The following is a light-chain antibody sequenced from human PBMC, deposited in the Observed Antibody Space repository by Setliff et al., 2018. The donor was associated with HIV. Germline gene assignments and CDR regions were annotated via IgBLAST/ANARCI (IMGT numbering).Light chain of an antibody. CDR2: EVN. CDR3: CSYTADTTLYV. Sequence: QSVLTQPASVSGSPGQSITISCTGTNSDIGSYNLVSWYQQHPGRAPKLIIYEVNKRPSEVSSRFSGSKSGNTASLTISDLQADDEADYYCCSYTADTTLYVFATGTKV. CDR1: NSDIGSYNL. V-gene: IGLV2-23*02. J-gene: IGLJ1*01.